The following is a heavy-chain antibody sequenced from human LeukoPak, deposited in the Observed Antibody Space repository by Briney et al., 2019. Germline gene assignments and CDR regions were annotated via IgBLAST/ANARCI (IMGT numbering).Heavy chain of an antibody. CDR1: GGSFSGYY. J-gene: IGHJ4*02. Sequence: SETLSLTCAVYGGSFSGYYWSWIRQPPGKGLEWIGEINHSGSTNYNPSLKSRVTISVDTSNNQFSLKLSSVTAADTAVYYCARVVADFWSGYYMSRDYYFDYWGQGTLVTVSS. CDR2: INHSGST. D-gene: IGHD3-3*01. V-gene: IGHV4-34*01. CDR3: ARVVADFWSGYYMSRDYYFDY.